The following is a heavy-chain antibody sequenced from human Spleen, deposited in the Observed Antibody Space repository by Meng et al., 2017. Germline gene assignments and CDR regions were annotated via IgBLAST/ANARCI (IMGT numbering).Heavy chain of an antibody. J-gene: IGHJ5*02. CDR3: ARGWDYYNSGTLGVYNWFHP. V-gene: IGHV1-2*02. CDR1: RYTFTDYY. Sequence: QVQVVQHGAEWKKPGAPVNASCKASRYTFTDYYLHWVRQVPGQGLEWMGWINPNNGDTNYAQNFQGRVTMTRDTSISTAYMELSRLTSDDTAVYFCARGWDYYNSGTLGVYNWFHPWGQGTLVTVSS. CDR2: INPNNGDT. D-gene: IGHD3-10*01.